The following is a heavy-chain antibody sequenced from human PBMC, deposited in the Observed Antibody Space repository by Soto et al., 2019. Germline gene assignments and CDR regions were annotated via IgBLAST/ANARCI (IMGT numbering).Heavy chain of an antibody. V-gene: IGHV3-30*18. CDR3: AKEDTAMEINWFDP. Sequence: LRLSCAASGFTFSSYGMHWVRQAPGKGLEWVAVISYDGSNKYYADSVKGRFTISRDNSKNTLYLQMNSLRAEDTAVYYCAKEDTAMEINWFDPWGQGTLVTVSS. J-gene: IGHJ5*02. D-gene: IGHD5-18*01. CDR1: GFTFSSYG. CDR2: ISYDGSNK.